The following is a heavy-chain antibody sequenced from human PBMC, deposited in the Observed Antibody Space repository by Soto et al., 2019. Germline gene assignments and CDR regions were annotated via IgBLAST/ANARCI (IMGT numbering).Heavy chain of an antibody. V-gene: IGHV1-18*01. Sequence: ASVKVSCKAPGYTFTSYGISWVRQAPGQGLEWMGWISAYNGNTNYAQKLQGRVTMTTDTSTSTAYMELRSLRSDDTAVYYCSRGDFWSGYYYYGMDVWGQGTTVTVSS. CDR1: GYTFTSYG. J-gene: IGHJ6*02. CDR3: SRGDFWSGYYYYGMDV. D-gene: IGHD3-3*01. CDR2: ISAYNGNT.